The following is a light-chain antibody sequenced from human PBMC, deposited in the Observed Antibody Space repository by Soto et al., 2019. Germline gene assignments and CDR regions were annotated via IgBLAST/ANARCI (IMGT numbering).Light chain of an antibody. V-gene: IGLV1-40*01. CDR2: DSD. CDR1: TSNIGAGYD. Sequence: QSALAQPPSVSGAPGQRVTISCTGSTSNIGAGYDVHWYQQLPGRAPKLLIYDSDNRPSGVPDRFSGSKSGTSASLAITGLQGEDEADYYCPSYDTTLSAYVFGTGTKVTV. J-gene: IGLJ1*01. CDR3: PSYDTTLSAYV.